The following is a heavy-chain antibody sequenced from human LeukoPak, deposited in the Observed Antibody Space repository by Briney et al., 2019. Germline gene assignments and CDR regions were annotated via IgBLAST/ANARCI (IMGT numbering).Heavy chain of an antibody. D-gene: IGHD6-19*01. CDR1: GGSMSSSSYL. V-gene: IGHV4-39*01. CDR2: LYYSGSI. J-gene: IGHJ4*02. Sequence: SETLSLPCTVSGGSMSSSSYLWGWIRQPPGKGLEWFGSLYYSGSIYYNPSLKSRVTISVDTSKNQFSLKLSSVTAADTAVYYWARAAYSRGWYMYYFDYWGKGTLVTVSS. CDR3: ARAAYSRGWYMYYFDY.